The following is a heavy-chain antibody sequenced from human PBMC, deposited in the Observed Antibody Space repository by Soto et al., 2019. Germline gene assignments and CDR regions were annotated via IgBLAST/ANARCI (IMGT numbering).Heavy chain of an antibody. Sequence: QVQLQESGPGLVKPSQTLSLTCTVSGGSISSGGYYWSWIRQHPGKGLEWIGYIYYSGSTYYNPSLKSRVTISVDTSKNQFSLKLSSVTAADTAVYYCARDNPGDYVTWAAGRFFDYWGQGTLVTVSS. CDR1: GGSISSGGYY. J-gene: IGHJ4*02. CDR2: IYYSGST. CDR3: ARDNPGDYVTWAAGRFFDY. D-gene: IGHD4-17*01. V-gene: IGHV4-31*03.